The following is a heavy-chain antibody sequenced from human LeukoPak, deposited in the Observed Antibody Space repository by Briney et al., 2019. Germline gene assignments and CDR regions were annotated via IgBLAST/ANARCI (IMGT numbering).Heavy chain of an antibody. Sequence: SETLSLTCTVSGGSISSYYWSWIRQPPGEGLEWIGYIFYSGSINYNPSLKSRVTISADTSKNQFSLKLSYVTAADTAVYYCARTKVGWSSNWFDPWGQGTLVTVSS. D-gene: IGHD6-19*01. V-gene: IGHV4-59*01. CDR1: GGSISSYY. J-gene: IGHJ5*02. CDR3: ARTKVGWSSNWFDP. CDR2: IFYSGSI.